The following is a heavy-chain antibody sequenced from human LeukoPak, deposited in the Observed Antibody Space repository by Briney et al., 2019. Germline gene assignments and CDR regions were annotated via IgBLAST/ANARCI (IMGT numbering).Heavy chain of an antibody. J-gene: IGHJ5*02. V-gene: IGHV3-30-3*01. D-gene: IGHD3-10*01. Sequence: GGSLRLSCAASGFTFSSYAMHWVRQAPGKGLEWVAVISYDGSNKYYADSVKGRFTISRDNSKNTLYLQMNSLRAEDTAVYYCAREGYYGSGSSPYNWFAPWGQGTLVTVSS. CDR2: ISYDGSNK. CDR3: AREGYYGSGSSPYNWFAP. CDR1: GFTFSSYA.